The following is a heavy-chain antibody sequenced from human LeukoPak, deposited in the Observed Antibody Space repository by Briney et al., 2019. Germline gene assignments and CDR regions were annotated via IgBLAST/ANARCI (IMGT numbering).Heavy chain of an antibody. Sequence: SETLSLTCAVYGGSFSGYYWSWLRQPPGKGLEWIGEINHSGSTNYNPSLKSRVTISVDTSKNQFSLTLSSVTAADTAVYYCARAGSYYYDSSGYYGFSGFTRRNQNWFDPWGQGTLVTVSS. CDR3: ARAGSYYYDSSGYYGFSGFTRRNQNWFDP. CDR1: GGSFSGYY. D-gene: IGHD3-22*01. V-gene: IGHV4-34*01. CDR2: INHSGST. J-gene: IGHJ5*02.